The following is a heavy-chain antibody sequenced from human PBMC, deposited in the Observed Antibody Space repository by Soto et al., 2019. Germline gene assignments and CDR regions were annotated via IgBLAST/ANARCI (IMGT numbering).Heavy chain of an antibody. CDR3: ARDGVAVAGTADFDY. J-gene: IGHJ4*02. D-gene: IGHD6-19*01. Sequence: ASVKVSCKASGGTFSSYAISWVRQAPGQGLEWMGGIIPIFGTANYAQKFQGRVTITADESTRTAYMELSSLRSEDTAVYYCARDGVAVAGTADFDYWGQGTLVTVSS. V-gene: IGHV1-69*13. CDR2: IIPIFGTA. CDR1: GGTFSSYA.